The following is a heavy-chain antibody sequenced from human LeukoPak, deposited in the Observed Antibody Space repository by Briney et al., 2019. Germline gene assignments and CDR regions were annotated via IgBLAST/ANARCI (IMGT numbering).Heavy chain of an antibody. Sequence: SETLSLTCTVSGGSVSSADYYWSWIRHPPGKTLEWIGYVYHTGSNNYKYSLKSRVTISVDTSKNQFSLKLSSVTAADTAVYYCARHRPWSGYYSDNWFDPWGQGTLVTVSS. D-gene: IGHD3-3*01. CDR2: VYHTGSN. V-gene: IGHV4-61*08. CDR3: ARHRPWSGYYSDNWFDP. CDR1: GGSVSSADYY. J-gene: IGHJ5*02.